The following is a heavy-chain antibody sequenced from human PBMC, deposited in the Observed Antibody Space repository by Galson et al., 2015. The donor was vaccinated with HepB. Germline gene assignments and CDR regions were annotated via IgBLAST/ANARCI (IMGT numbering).Heavy chain of an antibody. CDR2: ISAYNGNT. J-gene: IGHJ6*02. V-gene: IGHV1-18*01. CDR3: ARAPFLTNYYGMDV. CDR1: GYTFTSYG. D-gene: IGHD3-3*01. Sequence: SVKVSCKASGYTFTSYGISWVRQAPGQGLEWMGWISAYNGNTNYAQKLQGRVTMTIDTSTSTAYMELRSLRSDDTAVYYCARAPFLTNYYGMDVWGQGTTVTVSS.